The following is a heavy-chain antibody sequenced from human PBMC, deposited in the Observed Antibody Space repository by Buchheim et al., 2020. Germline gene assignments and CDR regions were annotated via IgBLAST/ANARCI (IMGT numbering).Heavy chain of an antibody. J-gene: IGHJ6*02. CDR2: INPSGGST. D-gene: IGHD2-15*01. V-gene: IGHV1-46*01. CDR3: ARDLLSDIVVVVAATDYYYGMDV. CDR1: GYTFTSYY. Sequence: QVQLVQSGAEVKKPGASVKVSCKASGYTFTSYYMHWVRQAPGQGLEWMGIINPSGGSTSYAQKFQGRVTMNRDTSTSTVYMELSSLRSEDTAVYYCARDLLSDIVVVVAATDYYYGMDVWGQGTT.